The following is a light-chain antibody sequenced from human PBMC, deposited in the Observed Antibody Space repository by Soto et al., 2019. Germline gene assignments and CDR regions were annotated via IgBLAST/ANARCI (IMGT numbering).Light chain of an antibody. CDR2: GTS. CDR3: QQYGSSIT. Sequence: EIVLTQSPGTLSLSPGEGATLPCRASQSVKSSYLAWYKHKPGQAPRLLIYGTSSRATGIPDRFSGSGSGTDFTLTISRMEPEDFEVYYCQQYGSSITFGQGTRMEI. CDR1: QSVKSSY. J-gene: IGKJ5*01. V-gene: IGKV3-20*01.